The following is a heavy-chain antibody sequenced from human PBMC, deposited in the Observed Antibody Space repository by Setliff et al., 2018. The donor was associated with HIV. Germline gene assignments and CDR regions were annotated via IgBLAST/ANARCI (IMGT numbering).Heavy chain of an antibody. V-gene: IGHV1-8*02. D-gene: IGHD6-13*01. Sequence: ASVKVSCKASGYTFTSYDINWVRQATGQGLEWMGWMNPNSGNTGYAQKFQGRVTMTRNTSISTAYMELSSLRSEDTAVYYCARAPRYSSSWYVGNWFDPWGQGTLVTVSS. J-gene: IGHJ5*02. CDR2: MNPNSGNT. CDR3: ARAPRYSSSWYVGNWFDP. CDR1: GYTFTSYD.